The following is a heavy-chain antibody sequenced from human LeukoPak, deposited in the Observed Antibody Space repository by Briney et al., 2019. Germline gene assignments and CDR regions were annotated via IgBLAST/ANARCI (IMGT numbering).Heavy chain of an antibody. D-gene: IGHD3-10*01. Sequence: SETLSLTCAVSGGSISSGGYSWSWIRQPPGKGLEWIGYIYHSGSTYYNPSLKSRVTISVDTSKNQFSLKLSSVTAADTAVYYCARGTILWFGELFFDYWGQGTLVTVSS. CDR2: IYHSGST. V-gene: IGHV4-30-2*01. CDR1: GGSISSGGYS. CDR3: ARGTILWFGELFFDY. J-gene: IGHJ4*02.